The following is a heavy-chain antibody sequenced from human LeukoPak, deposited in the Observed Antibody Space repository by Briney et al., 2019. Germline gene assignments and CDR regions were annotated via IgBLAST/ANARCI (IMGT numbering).Heavy chain of an antibody. V-gene: IGHV3-66*01. D-gene: IGHD2-15*01. CDR3: ARVAATPQLDY. J-gene: IGHJ4*02. Sequence: GGSLRLSCAASGFTVSSNYMSWVRQAPGKGLEWVSVIYSGGSTYYADSVKGRFTISRDNSKNTLYLQMNSLRAEDTAVYYCARVAATPQLDYWGQGTLVTVSS. CDR2: IYSGGST. CDR1: GFTVSSNY.